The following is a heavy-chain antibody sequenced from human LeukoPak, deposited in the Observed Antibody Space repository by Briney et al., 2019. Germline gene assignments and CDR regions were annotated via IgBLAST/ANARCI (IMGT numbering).Heavy chain of an antibody. Sequence: GGSLRLSCAASGFTFSSYAMSWVRQAPEKGLEWVSTISGSGGGTYYADSVKGRFTISRDNSKNTVYLQMNSLRAEDTAVYYCARDLDYYDSSGLPQGNYYYYGMDVWGQGTTVTVSS. V-gene: IGHV3-23*01. J-gene: IGHJ6*02. CDR1: GFTFSSYA. CDR3: ARDLDYYDSSGLPQGNYYYYGMDV. D-gene: IGHD3-22*01. CDR2: ISGSGGGT.